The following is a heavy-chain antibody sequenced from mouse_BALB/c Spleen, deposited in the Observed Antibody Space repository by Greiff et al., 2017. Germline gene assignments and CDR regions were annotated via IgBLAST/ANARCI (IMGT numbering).Heavy chain of an antibody. CDR2: INPYNGAT. CDR1: GYSFTGYY. J-gene: IGHJ4*01. Sequence: VQLQQSGPELVKPGASVKISCKASGYSFTGYYMHWVKQSHVKSLEWIGRINPYNGATSYNQNFKDKASLTVDKSSSTAYMELHSLTSEDSAVYYCARGQDYYGSSGAMDYWGQGTSGTVSS. D-gene: IGHD1-1*01. CDR3: ARGQDYYGSSGAMDY. V-gene: IGHV1-31*01.